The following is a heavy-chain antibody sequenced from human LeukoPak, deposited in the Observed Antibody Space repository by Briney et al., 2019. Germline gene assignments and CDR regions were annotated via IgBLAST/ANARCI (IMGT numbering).Heavy chain of an antibody. Sequence: ASVKVSCKASGYTFTGYYMHWVRQAPGQGLEWMGWMNPNSGGSNYAQKFQGRVTMTRDTSISTAYMELGRLRSDDTAVYYCARASISAAGPGLIDYWGQGTLVTVSS. CDR2: MNPNSGGS. V-gene: IGHV1-2*02. J-gene: IGHJ4*02. D-gene: IGHD6-13*01. CDR1: GYTFTGYY. CDR3: ARASISAAGPGLIDY.